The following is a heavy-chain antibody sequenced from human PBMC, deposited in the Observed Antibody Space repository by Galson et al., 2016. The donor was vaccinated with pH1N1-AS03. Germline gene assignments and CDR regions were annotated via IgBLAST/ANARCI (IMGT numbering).Heavy chain of an antibody. CDR1: GYTFSNFG. J-gene: IGHJ4*02. D-gene: IGHD1-26*01. V-gene: IGHV1-18*04. CDR3: SKATGSYYGSEFFDY. CDR2: ISPQNGNT. Sequence: SVKVSCKASGYTFSNFGMSWVRQAPGQGLEWMGWISPQNGNTQYAQRLEGRVTMTTDTSTSTAYMELWSLTYDDTAVYYCSKATGSYYGSEFFDYWGQGSLVTVSS.